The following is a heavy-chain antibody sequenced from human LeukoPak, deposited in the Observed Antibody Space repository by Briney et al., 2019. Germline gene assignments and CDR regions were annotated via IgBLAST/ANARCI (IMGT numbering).Heavy chain of an antibody. CDR3: ARGPGSSGWSQYFDY. CDR2: ISSNGGST. Sequence: PGGSLRLSCAASGFTFSSYAMHWVRQAPGKGLEYVSAISSNGGSTYYANSVKGRFTISRENSNNTLYLQMGSLRAEDMAVYYCARGPGSSGWSQYFDYWGQGTLVTVSS. J-gene: IGHJ4*02. CDR1: GFTFSSYA. V-gene: IGHV3-64*01. D-gene: IGHD6-19*01.